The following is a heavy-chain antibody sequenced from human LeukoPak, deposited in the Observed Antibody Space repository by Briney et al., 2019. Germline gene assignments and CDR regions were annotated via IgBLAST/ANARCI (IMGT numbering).Heavy chain of an antibody. CDR1: GFTFSSYE. CDR3: ARGSNGSGRTFDY. D-gene: IGHD3-10*01. J-gene: IGHJ4*02. CDR2: ISSSGSTI. V-gene: IGHV3-48*03. Sequence: GGSLRLSCAASGFTFSSYEMNWVRQAPGKGLEWVSYISSSGSTIYYADSVKGRFTISRDNAKNSLYLQMNSLRAEDTAVYYCARGSNGSGRTFDYWGQGTLVTVSS.